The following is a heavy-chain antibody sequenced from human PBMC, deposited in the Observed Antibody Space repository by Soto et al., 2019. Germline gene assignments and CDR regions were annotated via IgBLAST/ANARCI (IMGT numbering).Heavy chain of an antibody. Sequence: EVQLVEAGGGLVQPGGSLRLSCAASGFTFSSYWMHWVRQVPGKGLLWVSRIDEYGNTINYADSVKGRFTISRDNARNTLYLEMHSLRAEDTALYYCTRDIGGKGAYWGPGTLVTVSS. CDR1: GFTFSSYW. D-gene: IGHD3-10*01. J-gene: IGHJ4*02. V-gene: IGHV3-74*01. CDR3: TRDIGGKGAY. CDR2: IDEYGNTI.